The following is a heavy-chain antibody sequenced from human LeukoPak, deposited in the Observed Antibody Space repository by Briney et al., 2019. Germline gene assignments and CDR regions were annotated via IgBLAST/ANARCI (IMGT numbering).Heavy chain of an antibody. Sequence: SETLSLTCTVSRGSISSGSYYWSWIRQPAGKGLEWIGRIYTSGSTHYNPSLKSRVTISVDTSKNQFSLKLSSVTAADTAVYYCARENDTYYYDSSGYYYNWFDPWGQGTLVTVSS. J-gene: IGHJ5*02. V-gene: IGHV4-61*02. CDR3: ARENDTYYYDSSGYYYNWFDP. CDR2: IYTSGST. CDR1: RGSISSGSYY. D-gene: IGHD3-22*01.